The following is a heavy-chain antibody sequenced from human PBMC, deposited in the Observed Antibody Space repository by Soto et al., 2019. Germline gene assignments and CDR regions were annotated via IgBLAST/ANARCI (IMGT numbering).Heavy chain of an antibody. CDR2: IKQDGSEK. CDR3: ARVKYYDFWSGYLYYFDY. D-gene: IGHD3-3*01. V-gene: IGHV3-7*01. Sequence: GGSLRLSCAASGFTCSSYWMSWVCQAPGKGLEWVANIKQDGSEKYYVDSVKGRFTISRDNAKNSLYLQMNSLRAEDTAVYYCARVKYYDFWSGYLYYFDYRGQGTLVTVSS. J-gene: IGHJ4*02. CDR1: GFTCSSYW.